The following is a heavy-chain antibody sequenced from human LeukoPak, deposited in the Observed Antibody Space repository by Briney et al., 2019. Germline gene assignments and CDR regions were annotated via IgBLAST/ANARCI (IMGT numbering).Heavy chain of an antibody. CDR2: IYHSGST. V-gene: IGHV4-30-2*01. CDR3: ARAKGYCSGNTCDSPFDS. J-gene: IGHJ4*02. CDR1: GGSISSGGYY. Sequence: PSQTLSLTCTVSGGSISSGGYYWSWIRQPPGKGLEWIGYIYHSGSTYYNPSLKSRVTISVDRSKNQFSLKLSSVTAAGTAVYYCARAKGYCSGNTCDSPFDSWGQGTLVTVSS. D-gene: IGHD2-15*01.